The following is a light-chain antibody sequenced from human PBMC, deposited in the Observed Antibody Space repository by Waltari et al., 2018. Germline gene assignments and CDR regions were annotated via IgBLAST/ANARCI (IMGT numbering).Light chain of an antibody. CDR1: SSDDGRYNY. CDR2: EVT. Sequence: QSALTQPPSASGSPGQSVTISCTGTSSDDGRYNYVSWYQHHPGKGPKLIIYEVTRRPSGVPYRFSASKSANTASLTVSGLQAEDEADYFCSSYAGGNNWVFGGGTKLTVL. V-gene: IGLV2-8*01. J-gene: IGLJ2*01. CDR3: SSYAGGNNWV.